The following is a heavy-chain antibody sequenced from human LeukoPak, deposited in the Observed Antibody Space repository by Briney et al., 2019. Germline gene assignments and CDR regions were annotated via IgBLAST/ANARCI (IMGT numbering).Heavy chain of an antibody. CDR3: ARGATGTTLGLAFDT. Sequence: SETLSLTCTVSGGSISSYYWSWIRQPAGKGLEWIGRIYTSGSTNYNPSLKSRVTMSVDTSKNQFSLKLSSVTAADTAVYYCARGATGTTLGLAFDTWGQGTMVTVSS. CDR2: IYTSGST. V-gene: IGHV4-4*07. CDR1: GGSISSYY. D-gene: IGHD1-7*01. J-gene: IGHJ3*02.